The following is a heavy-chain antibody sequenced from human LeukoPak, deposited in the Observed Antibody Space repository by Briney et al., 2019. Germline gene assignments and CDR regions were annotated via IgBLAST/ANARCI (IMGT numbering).Heavy chain of an antibody. CDR1: GFIFRNYA. CDR3: AKNYDILTGLPDY. Sequence: GGSLRLSCVASGFIFRNYAMHWVRQAPGKGLEWVAVGSHDGRNKIYGDSVKGRFTISRDNSKNTLYLQMNSLRAEDTAVYYCAKNYDILTGLPDYWGQGTLVTVSS. J-gene: IGHJ4*02. D-gene: IGHD3-9*01. CDR2: GSHDGRNK. V-gene: IGHV3-30*18.